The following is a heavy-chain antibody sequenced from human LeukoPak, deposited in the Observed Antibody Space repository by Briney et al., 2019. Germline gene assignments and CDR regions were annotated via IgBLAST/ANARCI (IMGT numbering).Heavy chain of an antibody. V-gene: IGHV3-66*01. D-gene: IGHD2-21*02. CDR1: GFTVSNNY. CDR2: MYSVGSR. CDR3: AGSLAYCGGDCRLGDY. Sequence: GGSLRLSCAASGFTVSNNYMTWARQPPGKGLEWVSVMYSVGSRYYADSVKGRFIISRDNSKNKLDLLMNSLRDEDTAVYYCAGSLAYCGGDCRLGDYWGQGTLVTVSS. J-gene: IGHJ4*02.